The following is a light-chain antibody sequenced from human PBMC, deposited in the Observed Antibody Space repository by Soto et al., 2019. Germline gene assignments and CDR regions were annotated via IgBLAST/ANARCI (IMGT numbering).Light chain of an antibody. CDR3: QQYNNWLPT. J-gene: IGKJ5*01. V-gene: IGKV3-15*01. CDR2: DAS. CDR1: QSVRSS. Sequence: IAMTQAPATLTVSLGGRATLSFRASQSVRSSLAWYQQKPGQAPRLLIYDASTRAPGIPARFSGSGSGTELTLTISSLQSDDFAVYHCQQYNNWLPTFGHGTRLEIK.